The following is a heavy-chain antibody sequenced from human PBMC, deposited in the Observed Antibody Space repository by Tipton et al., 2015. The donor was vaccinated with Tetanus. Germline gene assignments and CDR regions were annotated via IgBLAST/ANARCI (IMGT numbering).Heavy chain of an antibody. D-gene: IGHD2-8*01. Sequence: VQLVQSGGEVKKPGESLKISCKGSGYIFNNYWIGWVRQKPVKGLEWMGITYPGDSDTRYSPSFQGQVTISVDKSINTAYLQWSSLKASDTSMFYCARAHCTDGVCNFVFWGQGALVTVAS. V-gene: IGHV5-51*01. CDR1: GYIFNNYW. CDR3: ARAHCTDGVCNFVF. CDR2: TYPGDSDT. J-gene: IGHJ4*02.